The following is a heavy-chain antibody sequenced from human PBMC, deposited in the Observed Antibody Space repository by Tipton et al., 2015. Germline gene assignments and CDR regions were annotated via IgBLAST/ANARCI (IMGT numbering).Heavy chain of an antibody. D-gene: IGHD4-17*01. CDR1: GGSISSGDYY. Sequence: TLSLTCYVSGGSISSGDYYWYWIRQHPGKGLEWIGYIYSSGSTYYNPSLKSRVTISVDTSKNQFSLKLSSVSAADTAVYYCASHYSTVTIPYYYYGMDVWGQGTTVTVSS. J-gene: IGHJ6*02. CDR2: IYSSGST. CDR3: ASHYSTVTIPYYYYGMDV. V-gene: IGHV4-31*03.